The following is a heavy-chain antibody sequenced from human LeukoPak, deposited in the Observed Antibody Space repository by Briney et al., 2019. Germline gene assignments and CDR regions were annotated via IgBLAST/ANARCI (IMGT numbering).Heavy chain of an antibody. V-gene: IGHV4-59*08. Sequence: KPSETLSLTCSASGASTSDKYWSWIRQSPGRTLEWIGHIYNGRNTKYNPSLTSRVTIPVDTSKNQFSLSLTSVTAADTAMYYCAQTTGWPGFDFWGPGALVTVSS. CDR3: AQTTGWPGFDF. CDR1: GASTSDKY. CDR2: IYNGRNT. D-gene: IGHD6-19*01. J-gene: IGHJ4*02.